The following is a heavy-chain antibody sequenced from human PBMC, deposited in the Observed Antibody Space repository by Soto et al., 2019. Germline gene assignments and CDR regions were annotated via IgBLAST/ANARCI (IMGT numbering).Heavy chain of an antibody. D-gene: IGHD3-22*01. CDR3: ARTDSSGYYFVY. CDR2: IYSSGTT. Sequence: QVQLQESGPGLVKPSQTLSLTCTVSGDFISSGGYYWSWIRQLPGKGLEWIGYIYSSGTTYYNPSLKSRTPISVDTSKNQFSLNLSSVTAADTAVYYCARTDSSGYYFVYWGQGTLVTVFS. J-gene: IGHJ4*02. CDR1: GDFISSGGYY. V-gene: IGHV4-31*03.